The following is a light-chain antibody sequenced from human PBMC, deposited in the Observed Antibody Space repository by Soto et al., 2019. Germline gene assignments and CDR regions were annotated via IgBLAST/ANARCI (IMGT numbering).Light chain of an antibody. Sequence: ETLMTQSPATLSVSPGERATLSCRASQSVGSSSLAWYQHKTGQAPRLLIYAVSTRAAGIPDRFSGSGSGTDFTLTISRLEPEDFAVYYCQQYGTSLFTFGPGTKVDIK. CDR3: QQYGTSLFT. CDR2: AVS. CDR1: QSVGSSS. V-gene: IGKV3-20*01. J-gene: IGKJ3*01.